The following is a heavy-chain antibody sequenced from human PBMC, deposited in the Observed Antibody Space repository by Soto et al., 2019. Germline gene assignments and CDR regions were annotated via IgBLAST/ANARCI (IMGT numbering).Heavy chain of an antibody. V-gene: IGHV4-39*01. CDR2: IYYSGIT. CDR1: GDSISNSNYY. Sequence: PSETVSLTCTVSGDSISNSNYYWGWIRQPPGKGLEWIANIYYSGITYCNPSLKSRVAISVDTSKNQFSLKLSSVTAADTAIYYCARSNSGYYKWFDPWGQGTLVTVSS. J-gene: IGHJ5*02. D-gene: IGHD3-22*01. CDR3: ARSNSGYYKWFDP.